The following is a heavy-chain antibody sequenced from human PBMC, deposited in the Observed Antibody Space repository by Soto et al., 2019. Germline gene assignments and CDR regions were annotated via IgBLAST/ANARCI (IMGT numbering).Heavy chain of an antibody. CDR1: GGTSSSDD. CDR2: NIPIFGTA. Sequence: VASVKVSCNASGGTSSSDDISWWRRAPGRGLVWMGGNIPIFGTANYAQTFQSRVTITADTSTSTAYLELSSLTSADTAVYYCAGILRDGDRFSTDGMDVWGQSPTVT. V-gene: IGHV1-69*06. J-gene: IGHJ6*01. D-gene: IGHD1-26*01. CDR3: AGILRDGDRFSTDGMDV.